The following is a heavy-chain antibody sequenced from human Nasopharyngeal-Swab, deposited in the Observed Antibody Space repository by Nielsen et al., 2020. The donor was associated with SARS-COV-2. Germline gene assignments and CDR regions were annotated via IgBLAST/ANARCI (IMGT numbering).Heavy chain of an antibody. J-gene: IGHJ4*02. Sequence: GESLKISCAASGFTFSSYAMSWVRQAPGKGPEWVSAISGSGGSTYYADSVKGRFTISRDNSKNTLYLQMNSLRAEDTAVYYCAKDRGVVVVIGFDYWGQGTLVTVSS. D-gene: IGHD3-22*01. CDR3: AKDRGVVVVIGFDY. CDR1: GFTFSSYA. V-gene: IGHV3-23*01. CDR2: ISGSGGST.